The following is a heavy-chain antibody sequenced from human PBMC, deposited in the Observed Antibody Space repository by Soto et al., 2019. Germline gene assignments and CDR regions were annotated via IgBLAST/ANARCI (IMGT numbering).Heavy chain of an antibody. CDR1: GYTFTSFD. Sequence: QVQLVQSGAEAKKPGASVKVSCKASGYTFTSFDINWVRQATGQGLEWLGWMTPNTGNTGYAQKFQGRITMTRDTSTSTAYMELNSLTYEDSAVYYCARSQGSSTSLEIYYYYYYGMDVWGQGTTVTVSS. V-gene: IGHV1-8*01. J-gene: IGHJ6*02. D-gene: IGHD2-2*01. CDR3: ARSQGSSTSLEIYYYYYYGMDV. CDR2: MTPNTGNT.